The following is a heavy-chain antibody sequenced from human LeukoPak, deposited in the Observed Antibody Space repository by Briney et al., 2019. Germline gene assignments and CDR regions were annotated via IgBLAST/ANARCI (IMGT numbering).Heavy chain of an antibody. V-gene: IGHV4-31*11. J-gene: IGHJ4*02. CDR1: GDSISSGDYS. CDR2: IYYSGST. D-gene: IGHD2-15*01. CDR3: ARGGYCSGGSCYSSGSPFDY. Sequence: SQTLSLTCAVSGDSISSGDYSWSWIRQHPGKGLEWIGYIYYSGSTYYNPSLKSRVTISVDTSKNQFSLKLSSVTAADTAVYYCARGGYCSGGSCYSSGSPFDYWGQGTLVTVSS.